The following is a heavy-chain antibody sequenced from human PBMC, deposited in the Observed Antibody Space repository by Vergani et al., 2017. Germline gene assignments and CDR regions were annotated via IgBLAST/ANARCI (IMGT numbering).Heavy chain of an antibody. J-gene: IGHJ6*02. D-gene: IGHD2-2*01. CDR2: INHSGST. CDR3: ARGLYCSXTSCYFAYYYGMDV. CDR1: GGSFSGYY. V-gene: IGHV4-34*01. Sequence: QVQLQQWGAGLLKPSETLSLTCAVYGGSFSGYYWSWIRQPPGKGLEWIGEINHSGSTNYNPSLKSRVTISVDTSKNQFSLKLSSVTAADTAVYYCARGLYCSXTSCYFAYYYGMDVWGQGTTVTVSS.